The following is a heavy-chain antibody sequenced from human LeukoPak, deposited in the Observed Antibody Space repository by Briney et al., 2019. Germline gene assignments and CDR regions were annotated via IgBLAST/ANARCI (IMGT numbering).Heavy chain of an antibody. V-gene: IGHV3-11*01. J-gene: IGHJ6*02. D-gene: IGHD2-8*01. CDR2: ISNSGSTV. CDR3: ALGTINKDFYFGMDV. Sequence: PGGSLRLSCVASGFTFSDYYMTWLRQAPGKGLEWLSYISNSGSTVFYAHSVKGRFTVSRDNAKRSLYLQIESLRDDDTAVYHCALGTINKDFYFGMDVWGQGTTVTVSS. CDR1: GFTFSDYY.